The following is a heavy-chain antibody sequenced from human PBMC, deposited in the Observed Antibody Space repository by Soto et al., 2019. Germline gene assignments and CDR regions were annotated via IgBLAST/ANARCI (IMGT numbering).Heavy chain of an antibody. D-gene: IGHD3-3*01. CDR2: IYSGGST. J-gene: IGHJ6*03. Sequence: GGSLRLSCAASGFTVSSNYMSWVRQAPGKGLEWVSVIYSGGSTYYADSVKGRFTVSRHNSKNTLYLQMNSLRAEDTAVYYCARGYDFWSGYYPHYYYYMDVWGQGTTVTVSS. V-gene: IGHV3-53*01. CDR3: ARGYDFWSGYYPHYYYYMDV. CDR1: GFTVSSNY.